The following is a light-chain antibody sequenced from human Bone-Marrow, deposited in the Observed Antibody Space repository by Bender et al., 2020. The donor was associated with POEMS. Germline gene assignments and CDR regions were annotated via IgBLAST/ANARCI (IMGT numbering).Light chain of an antibody. CDR1: RLGDKF. V-gene: IGLV3-1*01. CDR2: QTT. J-gene: IGLJ2*01. CDR3: RAWDNSLTVV. Sequence: SYELVQPPSVSVSPGRTATITCSGDRLGDKFVCWYQQKPGQSPVLVIFQTTQRPSGALERFAGSASGNTATLTISGTQSMDEAAYFCRAWDNSLTVVFGGGTKLTVL.